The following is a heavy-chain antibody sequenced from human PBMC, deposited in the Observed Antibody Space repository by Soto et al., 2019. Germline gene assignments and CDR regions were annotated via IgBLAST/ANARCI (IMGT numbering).Heavy chain of an antibody. J-gene: IGHJ5*02. CDR1: GYTFTSYY. V-gene: IGHV1-46*01. CDR3: ARGRYSYDSSADRFDP. D-gene: IGHD3-22*01. CDR2: INPSGGST. Sequence: QVQLVQSGAEVKKPGASVKVSCKASGYTFTSYYMHWVRQAPGQGLEWMGIINPSGGSTSYAQKFQGKVTMTRDMSTSTVYMELSSLRSEDMAVYYCARGRYSYDSSADRFDPWGQGTLVTVSS.